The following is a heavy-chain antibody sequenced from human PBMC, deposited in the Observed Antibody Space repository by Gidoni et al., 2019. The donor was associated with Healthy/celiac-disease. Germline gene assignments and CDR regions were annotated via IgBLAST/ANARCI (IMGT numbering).Heavy chain of an antibody. J-gene: IGHJ6*02. V-gene: IGHV3-15*01. CDR3: TTAESRRYYYYGMDV. Sequence: EVQLVESGGGLVKPGGSLRLSCAAFGLTFSNAWMSWVRQAPGKGLEWVGRIKSKTDGGTTDYAAPVKGRFTISRDDSKNTLYLQMNSLKTEDTAVYYCTTAESRRYYYYGMDVWGQGTTVTVS. CDR2: IKSKTDGGTT. CDR1: GLTFSNAW. D-gene: IGHD6-13*01.